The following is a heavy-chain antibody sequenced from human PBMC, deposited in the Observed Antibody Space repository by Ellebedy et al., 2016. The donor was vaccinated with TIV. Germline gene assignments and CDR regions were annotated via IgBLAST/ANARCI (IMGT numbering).Heavy chain of an antibody. V-gene: IGHV3-21*04. J-gene: IGHJ4*02. CDR1: GFTFSSYS. CDR3: ACWSGDWNGPFDY. CDR2: ISSSSSYI. D-gene: IGHD2-21*02. Sequence: GESLKISCAASGFTFSSYSMNWVRPAPGKGLEWVSSISSSSSYIYYADSVKGRFTISRDNSKDTLYLEMNSLRAEDTAVYYWACWSGDWNGPFDYWGPGTLVTVST.